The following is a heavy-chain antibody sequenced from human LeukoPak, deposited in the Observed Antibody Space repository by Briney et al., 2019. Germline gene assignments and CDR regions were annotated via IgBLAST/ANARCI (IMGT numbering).Heavy chain of an antibody. V-gene: IGHV3-30*18. CDR3: AEETTMVLDY. CDR1: GFTFSSYG. D-gene: IGHD3-10*01. J-gene: IGHJ4*02. Sequence: GGSLRLSCAASGFTFSSYGMHWVRQAPGKGLEWVAVISYDGSNKYYADPVKGRFTISRDNSKNTLYLQMNSLRAEDTAVYYCAEETTMVLDYWGQGTLVTVSS. CDR2: ISYDGSNK.